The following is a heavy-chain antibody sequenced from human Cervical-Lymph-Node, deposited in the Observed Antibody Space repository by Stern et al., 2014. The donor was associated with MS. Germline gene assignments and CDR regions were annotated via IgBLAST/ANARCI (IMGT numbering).Heavy chain of an antibody. D-gene: IGHD2-21*01. Sequence: QVQLVQSGAEVKKPGSSVKVSCKTSGCTFSSYAISWVRQAPGQGLECMGGITPLFDATNYAQKFQGRVTMTADESTRTAYMELSSLRSDDTAMYYCARGDSEAPIYYFDFWGQGTQVTVSS. CDR1: GCTFSSYA. CDR3: ARGDSEAPIYYFDF. CDR2: ITPLFDAT. V-gene: IGHV1-69*01. J-gene: IGHJ4*02.